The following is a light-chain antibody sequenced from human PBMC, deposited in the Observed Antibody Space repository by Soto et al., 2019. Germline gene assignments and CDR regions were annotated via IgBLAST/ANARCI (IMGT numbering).Light chain of an antibody. J-gene: IGLJ3*02. CDR2: IEGSGSY. Sequence: QPVLTQSSSASASLGSSVKLTCTLSSGHSSYIIAWHQQQPGKAPRYLVKIEGSGSYNKGSGVPDRFSGSSSGADRYLTISSLQFEDEADYYCETWDSNTWVFGGGTKLTVL. CDR1: SGHSSYI. CDR3: ETWDSNTWV. V-gene: IGLV4-60*02.